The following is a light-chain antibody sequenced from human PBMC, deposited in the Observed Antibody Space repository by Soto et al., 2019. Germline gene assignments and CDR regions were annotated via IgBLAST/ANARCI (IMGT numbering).Light chain of an antibody. J-gene: IGKJ1*01. Sequence: DIQMTQSPSTLSASVGDRVAITCRASHSISSSLAWYQQKPGKAPKLLIYKASTLKSGVPSRFSGSGSGTEFTLTISSLQPDDFATYYCQQYNRFSTWTFGQGTKVDIK. V-gene: IGKV1-5*03. CDR3: QQYNRFSTWT. CDR1: HSISSS. CDR2: KAS.